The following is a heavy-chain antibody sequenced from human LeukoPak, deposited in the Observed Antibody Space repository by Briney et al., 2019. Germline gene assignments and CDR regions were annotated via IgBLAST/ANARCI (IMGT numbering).Heavy chain of an antibody. CDR2: IDPSDSYT. CDR3: ARHTDYYDSSATNEPDNWFDP. J-gene: IGHJ5*02. Sequence: TGESLKISFKGSGXSFTSYWISWVRQMPGKGLEWMGRIDPSDSYTNYSPSFQGHVTISADKSISTAYLQWSSLKASDTAMYYCARHTDYYDSSATNEPDNWFDPWGQGTLVTVSS. CDR1: GXSFTSYW. D-gene: IGHD3-22*01. V-gene: IGHV5-10-1*01.